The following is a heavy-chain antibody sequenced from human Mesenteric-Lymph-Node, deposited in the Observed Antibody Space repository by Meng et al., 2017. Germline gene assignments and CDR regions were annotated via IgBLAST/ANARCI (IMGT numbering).Heavy chain of an antibody. Sequence: SVKVSCMASGGTFSSYAISWVRQAPGQGLEWMGGIIPIFGTANYAQKFQGRVTITADESTSTAYMELSSLRSEDTAVYYCARTVDCSGGSCSTYSSDYWGQGPWSPSPQ. CDR2: IIPIFGTA. J-gene: IGHJ4*02. CDR3: ARTVDCSGGSCSTYSSDY. D-gene: IGHD2-15*01. V-gene: IGHV1-69*13. CDR1: GGTFSSYA.